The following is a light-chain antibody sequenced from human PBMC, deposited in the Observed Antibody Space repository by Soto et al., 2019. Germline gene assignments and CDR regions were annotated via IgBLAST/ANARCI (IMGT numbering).Light chain of an antibody. J-gene: IGKJ2*01. Sequence: DIQLTQSPSFLSASVGDRVTITCRASQDITTYLNWYQQKPGKAPKLLIYGVSTLESGVPSRFSGSGSGTDFTLTISSLQHEDVATYYCLQIHTFPRTFGQGTKLDIK. CDR1: QDITTY. CDR2: GVS. V-gene: IGKV1-9*01. CDR3: LQIHTFPRT.